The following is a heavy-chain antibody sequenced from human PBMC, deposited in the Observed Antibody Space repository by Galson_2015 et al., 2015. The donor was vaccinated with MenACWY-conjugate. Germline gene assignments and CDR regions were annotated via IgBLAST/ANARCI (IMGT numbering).Heavy chain of an antibody. CDR2: ISAYNGNT. CDR3: ARYYDILAVYYYYGMDV. D-gene: IGHD3-9*01. V-gene: IGHV1-18*01. J-gene: IGHJ6*02. Sequence: SVKDSCKASGYTFTSYGISWVRQAPGQGLEWMGWISAYNGNTNYAQKLQGRVTMTTDTSTSTAYMELRSLRSDDTAVYYCARYYDILAVYYYYGMDVWGQGTTVTVSS. CDR1: GYTFTSYG.